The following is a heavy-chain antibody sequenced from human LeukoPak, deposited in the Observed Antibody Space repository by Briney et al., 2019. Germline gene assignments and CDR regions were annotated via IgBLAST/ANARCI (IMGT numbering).Heavy chain of an antibody. Sequence: GGSLRLSCEASGFTFSNAWMSWVRQAPGKGLEWVGRIKSKTDGGTTDYAAPVKGRFTISRDDSKNTLYLQMNSLKTEDTAVYYCARGPTTQTFDYWGQGTLVTVSS. J-gene: IGHJ4*02. CDR3: ARGPTTQTFDY. CDR1: GFTFSNAW. V-gene: IGHV3-15*01. CDR2: IKSKTDGGTT. D-gene: IGHD4-11*01.